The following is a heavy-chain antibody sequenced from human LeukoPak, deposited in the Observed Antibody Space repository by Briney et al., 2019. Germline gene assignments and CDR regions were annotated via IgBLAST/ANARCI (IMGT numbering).Heavy chain of an antibody. Sequence: SETLSLTCTVSGGSISSYYWSWIRQPPGKGLEWIGYIYYSGSTNYNPSLKSRVTISVDTSKNQFSLKLSSVTAADTAVYYCARGYDFWSGYQPDYWGQGTLVTVSS. CDR3: ARGYDFWSGYQPDY. D-gene: IGHD3-3*01. J-gene: IGHJ4*02. CDR2: IYYSGST. V-gene: IGHV4-59*12. CDR1: GGSISSYY.